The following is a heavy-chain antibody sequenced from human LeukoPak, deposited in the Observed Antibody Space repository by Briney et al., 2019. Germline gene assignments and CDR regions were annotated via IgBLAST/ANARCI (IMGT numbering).Heavy chain of an antibody. CDR2: IKTDGSEK. CDR1: GFTFSSYW. Sequence: PGGSLRLSCEASGFTFSSYWMSWVRQAPGKGLEWVANIKTDGSEKYYVDSVKGRFTISRDNAKNSLYLQMNSLRAEDTAVYYCARETYSSDIDYWGQGTLVTVSS. V-gene: IGHV3-7*01. CDR3: ARETYSSDIDY. J-gene: IGHJ4*02. D-gene: IGHD6-19*01.